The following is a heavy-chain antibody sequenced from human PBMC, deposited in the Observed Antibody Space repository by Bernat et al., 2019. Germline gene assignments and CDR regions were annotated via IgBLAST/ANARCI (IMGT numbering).Heavy chain of an antibody. V-gene: IGHV3-33*08. CDR1: GFTFSSYG. CDR2: IWYDGSNN. D-gene: IGHD4-11*01. J-gene: IGHJ6*02. CDR3: ARDRAVSTNYYYGMDV. Sequence: VQLLESGGGLVQPGGSLRLSCAASGFTFSSYGMHWVRQAPGKGLEWVTLIWYDGSNNYYVDSVKGRFTISRDNSRNTLYLLMNSLRAEDTAVYYCARDRAVSTNYYYGMDVWGQGTTVTVSS.